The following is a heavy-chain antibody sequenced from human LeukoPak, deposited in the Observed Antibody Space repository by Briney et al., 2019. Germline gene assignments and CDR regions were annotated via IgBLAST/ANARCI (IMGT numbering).Heavy chain of an antibody. V-gene: IGHV3-30*02. Sequence: QTGGSLRLSCAASGFTFSSYGMHWVRQAPGKGLEWVAFIRYDGSNKYYADSVKGRFTISRDNSKNTLYLQMNSLRAEDTAVYYCAKEMYYYGSGSRNQNFDYWGQGTLVTVSS. CDR2: IRYDGSNK. J-gene: IGHJ4*02. CDR3: AKEMYYYGSGSRNQNFDY. CDR1: GFTFSSYG. D-gene: IGHD3-10*01.